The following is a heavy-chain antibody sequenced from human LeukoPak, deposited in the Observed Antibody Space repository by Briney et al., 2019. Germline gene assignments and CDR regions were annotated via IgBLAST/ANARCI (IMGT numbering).Heavy chain of an antibody. CDR1: GGSFSGYY. CDR2: INHSGST. J-gene: IGHJ5*02. Sequence: SETLSLTCAVYGGSFSGYYWSWIRQPPGKGLEWIGEINHSGSTNYNPSLKSRVTISVDTSKNQFSLKLSSVTAADTAVYYCARGIVVVPAAENWFDPWGQGTLVTVSS. D-gene: IGHD2-2*01. V-gene: IGHV4-34*01. CDR3: ARGIVVVPAAENWFDP.